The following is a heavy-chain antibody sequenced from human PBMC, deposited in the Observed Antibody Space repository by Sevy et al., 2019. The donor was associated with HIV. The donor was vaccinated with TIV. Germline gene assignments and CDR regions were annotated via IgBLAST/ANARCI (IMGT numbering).Heavy chain of an antibody. V-gene: IGHV4-34*01. D-gene: IGHD2-2*01. CDR2: INESGIT. CDR3: ARSPPVVVVPGAPSWFDP. Sequence: SETLSLTCAVHDGSFSGYYWNWIRQLPGKGLEWIGEINESGITYYNPSLKSRVTISVDTSKKRFSLKLNSVTAADTVVYFCARSPPVVVVPGAPSWFDPWGQGTLVTVSS. J-gene: IGHJ5*02. CDR1: DGSFSGYY.